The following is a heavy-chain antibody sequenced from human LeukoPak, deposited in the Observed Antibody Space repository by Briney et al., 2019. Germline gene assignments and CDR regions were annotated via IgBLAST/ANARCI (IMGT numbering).Heavy chain of an antibody. CDR2: INPNSGGT. V-gene: IGHV1-2*02. Sequence: ASVKVSCKASGYTFTGYYMHWVRQAPGQGLEWMAWINPNSGGTNYAQKFQGRVTMTRDTSISTAYMELSRLRSDDTAVYYCASIAAAGDNFDYWGQGTLVTVSS. CDR3: ASIAAAGDNFDY. D-gene: IGHD6-13*01. CDR1: GYTFTGYY. J-gene: IGHJ4*02.